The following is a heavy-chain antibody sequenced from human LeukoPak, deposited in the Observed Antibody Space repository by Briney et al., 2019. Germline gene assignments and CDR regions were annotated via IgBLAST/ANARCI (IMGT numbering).Heavy chain of an antibody. Sequence: SETLSLTCTVSGGSISSSSYYWGWIRQPPGKGLEWIGSIYYSGSTYYNPSLKSRVTISVDTSKNQFSLKLSSVTAADTAVYYCARHAEYSSGWYRVAPDYWGQGTLVTVSS. CDR1: GGSISSSSYY. CDR3: ARHAEYSSGWYRVAPDY. V-gene: IGHV4-39*01. D-gene: IGHD6-19*01. CDR2: IYYSGST. J-gene: IGHJ4*02.